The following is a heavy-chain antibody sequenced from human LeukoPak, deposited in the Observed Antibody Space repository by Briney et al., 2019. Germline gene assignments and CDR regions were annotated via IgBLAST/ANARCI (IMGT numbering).Heavy chain of an antibody. CDR3: ARGTTYYYDSSGQDY. D-gene: IGHD3-22*01. Sequence: GGSLRLSCAASGFTFSSYGMSWVRQAPGKGLEWVSAISGSGGSTYYADSVKGRFTISRDNAKNSLYLQMNSLRAEDTAVYYCARGTTYYYDSSGQDYWGQGTLVTVSS. CDR1: GFTFSSYG. J-gene: IGHJ4*02. CDR2: ISGSGGST. V-gene: IGHV3-23*01.